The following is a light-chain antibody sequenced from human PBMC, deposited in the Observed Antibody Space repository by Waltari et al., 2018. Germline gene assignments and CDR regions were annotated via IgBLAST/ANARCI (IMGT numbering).Light chain of an antibody. Sequence: DIQMTQSPSSLSASVGDTITITCRASLDINNDLAWYQPKSGTAPKSLIYYASNLQSGVPSRFSGSGSGTDFTLTISSLQPEDFATYYCQHYHSYPLTFGGGTKVEIK. CDR2: YAS. CDR1: LDINND. V-gene: IGKV1-16*01. J-gene: IGKJ4*01. CDR3: QHYHSYPLT.